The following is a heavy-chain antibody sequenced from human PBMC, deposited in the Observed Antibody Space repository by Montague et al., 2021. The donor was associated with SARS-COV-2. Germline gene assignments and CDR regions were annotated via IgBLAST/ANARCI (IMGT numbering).Heavy chain of an antibody. Sequence: SLRLSCAASGFSFNDRDMHWVRQAPVKGLEWVAAISYDGSHKFYTDSVKGRFTISRDNSKNTVYLQMDSLKGEDTAVYFCARGGRTTRGVVTANPGYWGQGTLVTVSS. CDR1: GFSFNDRD. D-gene: IGHD3-10*01. CDR3: ARGGRTTRGVVTANPGY. J-gene: IGHJ4*02. CDR2: ISYDGSHK. V-gene: IGHV3-30*03.